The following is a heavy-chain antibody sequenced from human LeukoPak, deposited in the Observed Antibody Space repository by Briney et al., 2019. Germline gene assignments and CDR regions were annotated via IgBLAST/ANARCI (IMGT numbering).Heavy chain of an antibody. CDR1: GGSFSGYY. Sequence: SETLSLTCAVYGGSFSGYYWSRLRQPPGEGLEWIGEINHSGSTNYNPSLKSRVTISVDTSKNQFSLKLSSVTAADTAVYYCARVKKGNWKFQPHFDYWGQGTLVTVSS. CDR3: ARVKKGNWKFQPHFDY. J-gene: IGHJ4*02. D-gene: IGHD1-20*01. CDR2: INHSGST. V-gene: IGHV4-34*01.